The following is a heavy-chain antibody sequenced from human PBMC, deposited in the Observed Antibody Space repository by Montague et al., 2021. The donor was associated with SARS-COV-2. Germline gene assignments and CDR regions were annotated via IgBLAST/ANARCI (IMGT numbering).Heavy chain of an antibody. Sequence: AISGDSVSSNSATWNWVRQSPSRGLEWLGRTYYRSKWYNDYAVSVKGRVTINPDTSKNQFSLQLNSVTPEDTAIYYCTSGREGNYNVMDVWGQGTTVTVSS. CDR1: GDSVSSNSAT. J-gene: IGHJ6*02. V-gene: IGHV6-1*01. CDR2: TYYRSKWYN. D-gene: IGHD1-1*01. CDR3: TSGREGNYNVMDV.